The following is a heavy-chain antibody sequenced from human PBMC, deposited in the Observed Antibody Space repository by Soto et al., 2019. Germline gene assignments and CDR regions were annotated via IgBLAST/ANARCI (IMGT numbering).Heavy chain of an antibody. CDR1: GFSFSGSY. D-gene: IGHD3-10*01. CDR3: ARGGSGSYYKGDFDY. V-gene: IGHV4-34*01. CDR2: INHSGST. Sequence: DTRSLTCSCYGFSFSGSYWSWIRQPPGKGLEWIGEINHSGSTNYNPSLKSRVTISVDTSKNQFSLKLSSVTAADTAVYYCARGGSGSYYKGDFDYWGQGTLVTGSA. J-gene: IGHJ4*02.